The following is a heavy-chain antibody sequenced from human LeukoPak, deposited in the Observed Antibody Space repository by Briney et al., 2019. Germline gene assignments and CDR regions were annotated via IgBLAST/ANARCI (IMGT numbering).Heavy chain of an antibody. CDR1: GGSISSGDYY. CDR3: ASIGYCSSTSCLKRAGA. J-gene: IGHJ5*02. Sequence: SQTLSLTCTVSGGSISSGDYYWSWIRQPPGKGLEWIGYIYYSGSTYYNPSLKSRVTISVDTSKNQFSLKLSSVTAADTAVYCCASIGYCSSTSCLKRAGAWGQETLVTVSS. V-gene: IGHV4-30-4*08. CDR2: IYYSGST. D-gene: IGHD2-2*01.